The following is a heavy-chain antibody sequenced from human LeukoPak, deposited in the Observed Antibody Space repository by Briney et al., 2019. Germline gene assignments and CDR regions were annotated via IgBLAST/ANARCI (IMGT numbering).Heavy chain of an antibody. V-gene: IGHV3-30*18. CDR3: AKDRGYGEHEPFES. CDR2: SAQDEVGK. J-gene: IGHJ4*02. CDR1: GFTFSRHG. Sequence: PGGSLRLSCAPSGFTFSRHGMHWVRQAPGKGLEWVAVSAQDEVGKQFADSVKGRFTLSRDNSRDSVHLQMNRLRDEDTAVYYCAKDRGYGEHEPFESWGQGSLVTVSS. D-gene: IGHD4/OR15-4a*01.